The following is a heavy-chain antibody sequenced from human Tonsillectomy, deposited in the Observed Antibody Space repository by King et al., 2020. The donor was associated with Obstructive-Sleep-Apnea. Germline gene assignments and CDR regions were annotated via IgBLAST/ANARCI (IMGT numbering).Heavy chain of an antibody. CDR1: GFTFSRYA. Sequence: QVQLVESGGGAVQPGRSLRLSCAASGFTFSRYAMHWVRQAPGKGLEWVAVISYDGSNEYYADSVKGRFTISRDISKKTLYLQMNSLRAEDTAVYYCASDEQSWRFGALYYYGMDVWGQGTTVTVSS. V-gene: IGHV3-30-3*01. CDR2: ISYDGSNE. J-gene: IGHJ6*02. D-gene: IGHD3-10*01. CDR3: ASDEQSWRFGALYYYGMDV.